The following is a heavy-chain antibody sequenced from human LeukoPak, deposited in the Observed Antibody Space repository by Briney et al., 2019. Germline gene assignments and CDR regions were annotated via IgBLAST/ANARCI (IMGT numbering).Heavy chain of an antibody. CDR3: ATRSWLES. CDR2: INPKSGDT. Sequence: ASVKVSCKASGYTFTEYYIHWVRQAPGQGLEFMGWINPKSGDTNYAQKFQGRVTMTRDTSISTAYMEVSRLTFDDTAVYYCATRSWLESCGQGTLVTVSP. D-gene: IGHD6-13*01. J-gene: IGHJ4*02. V-gene: IGHV1-2*02. CDR1: GYTFTEYY.